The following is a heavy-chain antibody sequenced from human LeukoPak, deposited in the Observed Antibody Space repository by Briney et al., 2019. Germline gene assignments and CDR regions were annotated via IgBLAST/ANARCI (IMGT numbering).Heavy chain of an antibody. D-gene: IGHD6-13*01. CDR1: GFTFSSYS. CDR3: ASLEQQLVLDWFDP. J-gene: IGHJ5*02. Sequence: GGSLRLSCAASGFTFSSYSMNWVRQAPGKGLEWVSYISSSSSTIYYADSVKGRFTISRDNAKNSPYLQMNSLRAEDTAVYYCASLEQQLVLDWFDPWGQGTLVTVSS. CDR2: ISSSSSTI. V-gene: IGHV3-48*01.